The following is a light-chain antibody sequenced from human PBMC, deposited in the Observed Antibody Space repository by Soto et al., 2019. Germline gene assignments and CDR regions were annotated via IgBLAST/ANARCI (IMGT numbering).Light chain of an antibody. Sequence: IQLTQSPPSLSASVGYRVTITCLASQGVSSSLAWYHQQPGKAPKLLIYAATTLQSGVPSRFSGSGSGTDFTLTINSLQPEDFATYYCQQLHSYPFTFGQGTRLEIK. J-gene: IGKJ5*01. CDR3: QQLHSYPFT. V-gene: IGKV1-9*01. CDR2: AAT. CDR1: QGVSSS.